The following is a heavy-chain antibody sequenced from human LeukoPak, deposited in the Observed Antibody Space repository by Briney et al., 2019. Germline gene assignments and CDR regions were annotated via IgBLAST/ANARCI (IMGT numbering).Heavy chain of an antibody. CDR3: ARSYYYDTPDAFDI. D-gene: IGHD3-22*01. CDR2: ISAYNGNT. CDR1: GYTFTSYG. J-gene: IGHJ3*02. V-gene: IGHV1-18*01. Sequence: SVKVSCKASGYTFTSYGISWVRQAPGQGLEWMGWISAYNGNTNYAQKLQGRVTMTTDTSTSTAYMELRSLRSDDTAVYYCARSYYYDTPDAFDIWGQGTMVTVSS.